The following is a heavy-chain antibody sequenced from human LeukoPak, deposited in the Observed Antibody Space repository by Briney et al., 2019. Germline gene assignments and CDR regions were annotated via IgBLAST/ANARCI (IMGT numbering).Heavy chain of an antibody. CDR1: GYTFTSFG. D-gene: IGHD3-22*01. CDR3: ARDRSEHYDRSAYSWNDAFDL. V-gene: IGHV1-18*01. Sequence: ASVKVSCKASGYTFTSFGINWVRQAPGQGLEWMGWINTYNGNTNYAQKLQGRVTMTTDTSTNTAYMELRSLRSDDTAVYYCARDRSEHYDRSAYSWNDAFDLWGQGTMVTVSS. J-gene: IGHJ3*01. CDR2: INTYNGNT.